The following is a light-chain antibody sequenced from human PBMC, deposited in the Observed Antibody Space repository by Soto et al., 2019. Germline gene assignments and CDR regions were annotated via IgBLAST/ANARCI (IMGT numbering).Light chain of an antibody. V-gene: IGKV3-11*01. CDR3: QQRSAGVT. Sequence: DIVLTQSPATLSLSPGERATLSCRASQSVSSYLAWYQQKPGQAPRLLIYDASNRATAIPARFSGSGSGTDFTLTISSLEPEDFAVYYCQQRSAGVTFGQGTRLENK. CDR1: QSVSSY. CDR2: DAS. J-gene: IGKJ5*01.